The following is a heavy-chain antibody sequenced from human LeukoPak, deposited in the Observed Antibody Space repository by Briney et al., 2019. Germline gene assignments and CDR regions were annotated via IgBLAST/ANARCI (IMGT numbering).Heavy chain of an antibody. Sequence: SETLSLTCTVSGGSISSYYWSWIRQPPGKGLEWIGYIYYSGSTNYNPSLKSRVTISVDTSKNQFSLKLSSVTAADTAVYYRARQPTYYYDSSGYYFAFDIWGQGTMVTVSS. CDR3: ARQPTYYYDSSGYYFAFDI. J-gene: IGHJ3*02. V-gene: IGHV4-59*08. CDR2: IYYSGST. CDR1: GGSISSYY. D-gene: IGHD3-22*01.